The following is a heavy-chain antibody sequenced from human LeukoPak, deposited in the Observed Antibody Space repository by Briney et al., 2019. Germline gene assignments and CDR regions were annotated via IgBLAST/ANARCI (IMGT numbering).Heavy chain of an antibody. CDR2: ISYDGSNK. V-gene: IGHV3-30*03. CDR1: GFTFSSYG. Sequence: PGGSLRLSCAASGFTFSSYGMHWVRQAPGKGLEWVAVISYDGSNKYYADSVKGRFTISRDNSKNTLYLQMNSLRAEDTAVYYCARNYNGDYASQYIYWGQGSLVTVSS. J-gene: IGHJ4*02. D-gene: IGHD4-17*01. CDR3: ARNYNGDYASQYIY.